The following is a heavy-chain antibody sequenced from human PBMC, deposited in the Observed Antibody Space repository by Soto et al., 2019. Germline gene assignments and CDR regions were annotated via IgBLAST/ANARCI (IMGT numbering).Heavy chain of an antibody. D-gene: IGHD5-18*01. J-gene: IGHJ6*03. CDR1: GGTISSYY. Sequence: SETLCLACSVSGGTISSYYWSWLRQPPGKGLEWIGYIYYSGSTNYDPSLKSRVTISVDTSKNQFSLKLSSVTAADTAVYYCARGIQLWPDYYYYYMDVWGKGTTVTVSS. CDR3: ARGIQLWPDYYYYYMDV. V-gene: IGHV4-59*08. CDR2: IYYSGST.